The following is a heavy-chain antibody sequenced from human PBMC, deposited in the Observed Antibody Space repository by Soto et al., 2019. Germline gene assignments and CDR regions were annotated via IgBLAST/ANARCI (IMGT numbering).Heavy chain of an antibody. D-gene: IGHD2-8*01. Sequence: QLLESGGGLVQTWGSLRLSCTASVFTFRNYAMSWFRQAPGKGLEWVSGIRSSGESTYYADSVKGRLTISRDNSQNILYLQTNSLKAEYTAVYYCAKRGRRVLTPMDVWCQGTTVTVSS. CDR2: IRSSGEST. V-gene: IGHV3-23*01. CDR1: VFTFRNYA. J-gene: IGHJ6*02. CDR3: AKRGRRVLTPMDV.